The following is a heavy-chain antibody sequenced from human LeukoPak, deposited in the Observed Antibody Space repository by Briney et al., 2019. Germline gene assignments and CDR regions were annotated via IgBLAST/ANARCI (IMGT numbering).Heavy chain of an antibody. V-gene: IGHV3-30*18. D-gene: IGHD1-1*01. CDR2: ISYDGSNK. J-gene: IGHJ4*02. Sequence: SGGSRRLSCAASGFTFSSYGMHWVRQAPGKGLEWVAVISYDGSNKYYADSVKGRFTISRDNSKNTLYLQMNSLRAEDTAVYYCAKVGGSHWTHQNYFDYWGQGTLVTVSS. CDR1: GFTFSSYG. CDR3: AKVGGSHWTHQNYFDY.